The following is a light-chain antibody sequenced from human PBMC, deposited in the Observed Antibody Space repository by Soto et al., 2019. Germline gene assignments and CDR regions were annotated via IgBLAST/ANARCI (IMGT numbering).Light chain of an antibody. CDR1: QSLLYR. V-gene: IGKV1-5*01. CDR3: QQYYSYSPLT. Sequence: DIVMTQSPDSLTVSLGERATISCKSSQSLLYRSNNKNYLAWYQQKPGKAPKLLIYDASSLESGVPSRFSGSGSGTEFTLTISSLQPDDFTTYYCQQYYSYSPLTFGGGTKV. J-gene: IGKJ4*01. CDR2: DAS.